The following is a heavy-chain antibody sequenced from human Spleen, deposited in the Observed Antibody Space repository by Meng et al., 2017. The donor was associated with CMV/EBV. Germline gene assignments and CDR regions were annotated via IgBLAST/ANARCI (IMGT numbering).Heavy chain of an antibody. CDR3: AKVKSVLRYFDWLTGFDY. J-gene: IGHJ4*02. D-gene: IGHD3-9*01. V-gene: IGHV3-30*04. Sequence: GESLKISCAASGFTFSSYAMHWVRQAPGKGLEWVAVISYDGSNKYYADSVKGRFTISRDNSKNTLYLQMNSLRAEDAAVYYCAKVKSVLRYFDWLTGFDYWGQGTLVTVSS. CDR2: ISYDGSNK. CDR1: GFTFSSYA.